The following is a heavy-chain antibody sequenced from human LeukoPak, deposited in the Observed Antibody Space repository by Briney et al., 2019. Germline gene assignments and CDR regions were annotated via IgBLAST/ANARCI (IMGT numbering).Heavy chain of an antibody. J-gene: IGHJ3*02. Sequence: PSETLSLTCAVYGGSFSGYYWSWIRQPPGKGLEWIGEINHSGSTNHNPSLKSRVTISVDTSKNQFSLKLSSVTAADTAVYYCARGPPRIMITFGGVTPAFDIWGQGTMVTVSS. CDR2: INHSGST. V-gene: IGHV4-34*01. CDR1: GGSFSGYY. CDR3: ARGPPRIMITFGGVTPAFDI. D-gene: IGHD3-16*01.